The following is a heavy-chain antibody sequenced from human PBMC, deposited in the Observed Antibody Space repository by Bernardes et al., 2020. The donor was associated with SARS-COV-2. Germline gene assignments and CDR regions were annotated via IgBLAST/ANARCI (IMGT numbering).Heavy chain of an antibody. CDR1: GYTFTGYY. CDR3: AKGEVEMATVQDALDI. CDR2: ISPNSGDT. D-gene: IGHD1-1*01. V-gene: IGHV1-2*02. Sequence: ASVKVSCKASGYTFTGYYMHWVRQAPGRGLEWLGWISPNSGDTDFPQKFQGRVTMTRDTSISTAYMELGRLTSDDTAVYYCAKGEVEMATVQDALDIWGQGPMVTVSS. J-gene: IGHJ3*02.